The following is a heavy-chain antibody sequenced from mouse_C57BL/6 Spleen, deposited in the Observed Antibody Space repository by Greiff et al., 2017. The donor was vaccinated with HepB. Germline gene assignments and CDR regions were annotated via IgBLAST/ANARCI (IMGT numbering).Heavy chain of an antibody. D-gene: IGHD1-1*01. V-gene: IGHV5-17*01. Sequence: EVKVVESGGGLVKPGGSLKLSCAASGFTFSDYGMHWVRQAPEKGLEWVAYISSGSSTIYYADTVKGRFTISRDNAKNTLFRQMPSLRSEDTAMYYCARDGSSYGWFAYWGQGTLVTVSA. J-gene: IGHJ3*01. CDR1: GFTFSDYG. CDR3: ARDGSSYGWFAY. CDR2: ISSGSSTI.